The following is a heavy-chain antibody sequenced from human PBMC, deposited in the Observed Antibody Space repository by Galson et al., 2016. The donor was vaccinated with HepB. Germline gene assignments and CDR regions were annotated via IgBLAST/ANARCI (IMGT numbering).Heavy chain of an antibody. CDR1: GFTFSSHG. V-gene: IGHV3-33*03. D-gene: IGHD1-26*01. CDR2: IWYGDVNIK. Sequence: SLRLSCAASGFTFSSHGMHWVRQAPGKGLEWLAVIWYGDVNIKVYADSVRGRFTISRDNSKNTLFLQMNSLRADDTAVYYCATWDVHNAFDVWGQGTMVTVSS. CDR3: ATWDVHNAFDV. J-gene: IGHJ3*01.